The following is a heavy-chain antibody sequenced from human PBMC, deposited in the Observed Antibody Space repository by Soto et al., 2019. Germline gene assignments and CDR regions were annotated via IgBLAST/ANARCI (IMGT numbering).Heavy chain of an antibody. V-gene: IGHV3-13*01. CDR1: GFTFSSYD. Sequence: GGSLRLSCAASGFTFSSYDMHWVRQATGKGLEWVSVIGTAGDTYYSGSVKGRFTISRENAKNSLYLQMNSLRAEDTAVYYCARGESNYGSGDHWFDPWGQGTLVTVSS. D-gene: IGHD3-10*01. CDR3: ARGESNYGSGDHWFDP. J-gene: IGHJ5*02. CDR2: IGTAGDT.